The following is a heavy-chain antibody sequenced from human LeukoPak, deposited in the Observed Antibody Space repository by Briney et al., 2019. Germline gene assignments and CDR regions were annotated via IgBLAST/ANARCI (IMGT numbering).Heavy chain of an antibody. CDR3: ARPETQYSSGLDGFDI. V-gene: IGHV3-74*01. J-gene: IGHJ3*02. Sequence: PGGSLRLSCAASGFTFSTYWMHWVRQAPGKGLVWVSRINSDGSRTTYADSVKGRFTISRDDAKNTLYLQMNSLRTEDTAVYYCARPETQYSSGLDGFDIWGQGTMVNVSS. CDR2: INSDGSRT. CDR1: GFTFSTYW. D-gene: IGHD6-19*01.